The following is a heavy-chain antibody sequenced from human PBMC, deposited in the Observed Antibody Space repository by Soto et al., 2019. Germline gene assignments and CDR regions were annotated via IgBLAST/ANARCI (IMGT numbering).Heavy chain of an antibody. CDR2: ISWNSGSI. CDR3: AKQKSGITMVVAFDY. Sequence: GGSLRLSXAASGFTFDDYAMHWVRQAPGKGLEWVSGISWNSGSIGYADSVKGRFTISRDNAKNSLYLQMNSLRAEDTALYYCAKQKSGITMVVAFDYWGQGTLVTVSS. D-gene: IGHD3-22*01. J-gene: IGHJ4*02. V-gene: IGHV3-9*01. CDR1: GFTFDDYA.